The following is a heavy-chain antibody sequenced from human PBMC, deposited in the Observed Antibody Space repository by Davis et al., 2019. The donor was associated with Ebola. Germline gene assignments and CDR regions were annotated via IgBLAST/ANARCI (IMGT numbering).Heavy chain of an antibody. D-gene: IGHD5-18*01. V-gene: IGHV4-30-4*01. CDR1: GDSISSGDYY. CDR2: IYYSGST. J-gene: IGHJ4*02. Sequence: MPSETLSLTCTVSGDSISSGDYYWSWIRQPPGKGLEWIGYIYYSGSTYYNPSLKSRVTISVDTSKNQFSLKLSSVTAADTAVYYCARSAMGSYYFDYWGQGTLVTVSS. CDR3: ARSAMGSYYFDY.